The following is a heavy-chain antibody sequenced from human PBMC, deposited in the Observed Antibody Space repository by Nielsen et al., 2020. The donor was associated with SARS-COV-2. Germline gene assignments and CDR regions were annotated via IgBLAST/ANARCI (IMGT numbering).Heavy chain of an antibody. CDR3: ARENYGGNSGHYYYGMDV. V-gene: IGHV1-18*01. CDR2: ISAYNGNT. J-gene: IGHJ6*02. Sequence: ASVKVSCKASGYTFTSYGISWVRQAPGQGLEWMGWISAYNGNTNYAQKLQGRVTMTTDTSTSTAYMELSRLRSDDTAVYYCARENYGGNSGHYYYGMDVWGQGTTVTVSS. D-gene: IGHD4-23*01. CDR1: GYTFTSYG.